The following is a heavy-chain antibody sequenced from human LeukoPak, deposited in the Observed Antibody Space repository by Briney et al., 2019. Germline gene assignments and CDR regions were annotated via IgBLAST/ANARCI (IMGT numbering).Heavy chain of an antibody. D-gene: IGHD2-2*01. V-gene: IGHV3-53*01. J-gene: IGHJ4*02. CDR3: ARDSSCSSTSCYAPGVFDY. Sequence: TGGSLRLSCAASGFTFSSYAMSWVRQAPGKGLEWVSVIYSGGSTYYADSVKGRFTISRDNSKNTLYLQMNSLRAEDTAVYYCARDSSCSSTSCYAPGVFDYWGQGTLVTVSS. CDR1: GFTFSSYA. CDR2: IYSGGST.